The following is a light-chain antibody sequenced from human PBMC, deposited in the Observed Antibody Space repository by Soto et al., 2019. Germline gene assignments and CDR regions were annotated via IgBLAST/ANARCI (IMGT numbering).Light chain of an antibody. CDR1: QNVNSYF. CDR3: QQYDSSIWT. J-gene: IGKJ1*01. Sequence: EIVLTQSPATLSLSPGERVALSCRASQNVNSYFLAWYQQKRGQAPRLLIYGVSTRAAGIPDRFSGSGSGTDVTLTISRLEPEDFAVYYCQQYDSSIWTFGQGPEVEIK. CDR2: GVS. V-gene: IGKV3-20*01.